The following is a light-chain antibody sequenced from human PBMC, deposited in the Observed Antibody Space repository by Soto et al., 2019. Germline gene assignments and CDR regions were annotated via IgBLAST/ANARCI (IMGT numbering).Light chain of an antibody. V-gene: IGKV3-15*01. CDR1: QRVSSN. CDR2: DAS. J-gene: IGKJ1*01. Sequence: EIVMTQSPAALSVSPRERATISCRASQRVSSNLAWYQQKPGQAPRLLIYDASTRATGIPARFSGSGSETDFTLTISSLQSEDFAVYYCQQYNQWPTFGQGTKVEIK. CDR3: QQYNQWPT.